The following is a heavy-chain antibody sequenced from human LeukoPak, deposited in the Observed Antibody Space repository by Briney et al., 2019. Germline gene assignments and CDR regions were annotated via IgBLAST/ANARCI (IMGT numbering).Heavy chain of an antibody. Sequence: KPSETLSLTCAVYGGSFSGYYWSWIRQHPGKGLEWIGEINHSGSTNYNPSLKSRVTISVDTSKNQFSLKLSSVTAADTAVYYCARVRRYYYGSGSYYNAYYFDYWGQGTLVTVSS. CDR3: ARVRRYYYGSGSYYNAYYFDY. CDR2: INHSGST. D-gene: IGHD3-10*01. CDR1: GGSFSGYY. J-gene: IGHJ4*02. V-gene: IGHV4-34*01.